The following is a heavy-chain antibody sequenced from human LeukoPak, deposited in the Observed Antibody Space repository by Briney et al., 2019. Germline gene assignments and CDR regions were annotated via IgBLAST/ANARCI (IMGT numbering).Heavy chain of an antibody. V-gene: IGHV3-33*01. CDR1: GFTFSSYG. CDR3: ARDLTPGIAVAAVC. Sequence: GRSLRLSCAASGFTFSSYGMHWVRQAPGEGLEWVAVIWYDGSNKYYADSVKGRFTIPRDNSKNTLYLQMNSLRAEDTAVYYCARDLTPGIAVAAVCWGQGTLVTVSS. J-gene: IGHJ4*02. D-gene: IGHD6-19*01. CDR2: IWYDGSNK.